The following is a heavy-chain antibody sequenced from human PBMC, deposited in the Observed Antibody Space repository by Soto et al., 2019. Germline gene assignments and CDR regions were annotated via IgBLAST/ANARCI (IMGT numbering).Heavy chain of an antibody. CDR1: GGSISSYY. J-gene: IGHJ4*02. Sequence: PSETLSLTCTVSGGSISSYYWIWIRQPPGKGLEWIGYIYYSGSTNYNPSLKSRVTISVDTSKNQFSLKLSSVTAADTAVYYCARRGYSGYADYWGQGTLVTVSS. V-gene: IGHV4-59*08. D-gene: IGHD5-12*01. CDR2: IYYSGST. CDR3: ARRGYSGYADY.